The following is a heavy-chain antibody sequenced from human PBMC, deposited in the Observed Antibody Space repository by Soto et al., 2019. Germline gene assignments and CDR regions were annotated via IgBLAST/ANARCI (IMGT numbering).Heavy chain of an antibody. CDR2: IYYSGST. CDR3: ARARRITMIVALFDY. V-gene: IGHV4-59*01. Sequence: PSETLSLTCTVSGGSISSYYWSWIRQPPGKGLEWIGYIYYSGSTNYNPSLKSRVTISVDTSKNQFSLKLSSGTAADTAVYYCARARRITMIVALFDYWGQGTLVTVSS. CDR1: GGSISSYY. D-gene: IGHD3-22*01. J-gene: IGHJ4*02.